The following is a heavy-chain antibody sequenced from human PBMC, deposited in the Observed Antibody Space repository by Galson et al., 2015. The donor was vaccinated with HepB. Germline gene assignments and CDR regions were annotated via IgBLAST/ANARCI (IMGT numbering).Heavy chain of an antibody. CDR2: INSDGSST. CDR1: GFTFSSYW. J-gene: IGHJ5*02. V-gene: IGHV3-74*01. Sequence: SLRLSCAASGFTFSSYWMHWVRQAPGKGLVWVPRINSDGSSTSYADSVKGRFTISRDNAKNTLYLQMNSLRAEDTAVYYCARDLGNSWSWFDPWGQGTLVTVSS. D-gene: IGHD6-13*01. CDR3: ARDLGNSWSWFDP.